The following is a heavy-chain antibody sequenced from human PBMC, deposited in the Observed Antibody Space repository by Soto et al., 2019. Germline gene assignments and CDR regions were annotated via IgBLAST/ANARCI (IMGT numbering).Heavy chain of an antibody. Sequence: ASVKVSCKASGYSFTSYGISWVRQAPGQGLEWMGWISSYNGNTNYAQKLQGRVTMTTDTSTSTAYMELRSLRSDDTAVYYCARDRKAMIVVAPDAFDIWGQGTMVTVSS. V-gene: IGHV1-18*04. CDR1: GYSFTSYG. D-gene: IGHD3-22*01. CDR2: ISSYNGNT. CDR3: ARDRKAMIVVAPDAFDI. J-gene: IGHJ3*02.